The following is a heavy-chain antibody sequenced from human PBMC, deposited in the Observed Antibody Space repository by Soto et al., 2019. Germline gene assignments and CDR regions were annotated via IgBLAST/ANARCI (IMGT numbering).Heavy chain of an antibody. CDR3: ARDLQYCTNGVCYTQYSEMDV. Sequence: ASVKVSCKASGYTFTGYYMHWVRQAPGQGLEWMGWINPNSGGTNYAQKFQGRVTMTRDTSISTAYMELSRLRSDDTAVYYCARDLQYCTNGVCYTQYSEMDVWGQGTTVTVSS. V-gene: IGHV1-2*02. D-gene: IGHD2-8*01. J-gene: IGHJ6*02. CDR2: INPNSGGT. CDR1: GYTFTGYY.